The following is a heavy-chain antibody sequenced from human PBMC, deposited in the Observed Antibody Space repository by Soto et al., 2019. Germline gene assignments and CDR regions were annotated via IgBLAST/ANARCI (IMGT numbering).Heavy chain of an antibody. J-gene: IGHJ4*02. V-gene: IGHV4-34*01. Sequence: PSETLSLTCAVYGGSFSGYYWSWIRQPPGKGLEWIGEINHSGSTNYNPSLKSRVTISVDTSKNQFSLKLSSVTAADTAVYYCARDTYYYDSSGYCYFDYWGQGTPITVSS. D-gene: IGHD3-22*01. CDR1: GGSFSGYY. CDR3: ARDTYYYDSSGYCYFDY. CDR2: INHSGST.